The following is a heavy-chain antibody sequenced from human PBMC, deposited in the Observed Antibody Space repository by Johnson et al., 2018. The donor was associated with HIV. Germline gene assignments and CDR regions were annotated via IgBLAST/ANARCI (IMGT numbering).Heavy chain of an antibody. V-gene: IGHV3-30-3*01. CDR1: GFTFSSYA. J-gene: IGHJ3*02. CDR3: AREGNYYDSSSHVFDI. Sequence: QVQLVESGGGLVQPGGSLRLSCAASGFTFSSYAMHWVRQAPGKGLEWVAVISYDGSNKYYADSVRGRFTISRDKSRNTLYLQMNSLRAEDTAVHYCAREGNYYDSSSHVFDIWGQGTMVTVSS. CDR2: ISYDGSNK. D-gene: IGHD3-22*01.